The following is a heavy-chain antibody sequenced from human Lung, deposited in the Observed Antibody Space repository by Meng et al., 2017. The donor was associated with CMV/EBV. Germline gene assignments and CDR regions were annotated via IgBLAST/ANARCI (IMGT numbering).Heavy chain of an antibody. CDR1: GFSFSTSGVA. J-gene: IGHJ4*02. D-gene: IGHD3-22*01. V-gene: IGHV2-5*01. CDR3: SHRMDYDSAIYD. CDR2: VYSNDDK. Sequence: SCXXLVXPTQTLTLTCIFSGFSFSTSGVAVGWIRQPPGKALEWLALVYSNDDKRYRPSLKSRLTITKDTSKNQVVLTMTNMDPVDTATYYCSHRMDYDSAIYDXGQGXLVTVSS.